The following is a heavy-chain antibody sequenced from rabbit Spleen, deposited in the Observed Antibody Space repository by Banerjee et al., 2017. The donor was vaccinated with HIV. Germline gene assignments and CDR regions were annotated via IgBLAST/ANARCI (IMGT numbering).Heavy chain of an antibody. J-gene: IGHJ4*01. CDR2: INIVTGKS. V-gene: IGHV1S45*01. D-gene: IGHD2-1*01. CDR3: ARSDYADSATFNL. Sequence: EQLEESGGGLVKPEGSLTLTCKASGVSLNDKDVMCWVRQAPGKGLEWIACINIVTGKSVYASWAKGRFTISKTSSTTVTLQMTSLTAADTATYFCARSDYADSATFNLWGPGTLVTVS. CDR1: GVSLNDKDV.